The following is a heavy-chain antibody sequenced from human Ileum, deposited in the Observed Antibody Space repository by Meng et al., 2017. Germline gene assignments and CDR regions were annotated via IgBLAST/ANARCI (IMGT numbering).Heavy chain of an antibody. CDR3: ARDKAYGGIHLDY. CDR2: ISGSGTDI. J-gene: IGHJ4*02. D-gene: IGHD4-23*01. CDR1: GFTFSNYE. V-gene: IGHV3-48*03. Sequence: GESLKISCVASGFTFSNYEINWVRQAPGKGLEYISYISGSGTDIHYADSVKGRFTVSRDNARNSVYLQMSSLRADDTAAYYCARDKAYGGIHLDYWGQGTRVTVPQ.